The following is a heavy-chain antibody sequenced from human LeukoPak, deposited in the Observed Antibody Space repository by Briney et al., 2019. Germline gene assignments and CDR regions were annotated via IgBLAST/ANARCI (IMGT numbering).Heavy chain of an antibody. Sequence: SETLSLTCTVSGGSISSGGYYWSWIRQHPGKGLEWIGHIYYSGSAYYNPSLKSRVTISVDTSKNQFSLKLSSVTAADTAVYYCARDRGYCSGGSCYSALRFQHWGQGTLVTVSS. CDR3: ARDRGYCSGGSCYSALRFQH. D-gene: IGHD2-15*01. CDR1: GGSISSGGYY. J-gene: IGHJ1*01. CDR2: IYYSGSA. V-gene: IGHV4-31*03.